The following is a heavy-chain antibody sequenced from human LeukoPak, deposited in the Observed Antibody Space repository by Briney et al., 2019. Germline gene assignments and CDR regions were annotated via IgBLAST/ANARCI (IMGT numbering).Heavy chain of an antibody. CDR1: GFTVSSNY. V-gene: IGHV3-66*01. Sequence: GGSLRLSCAASGFTVSSNYMSWVRQAPGKGLEWGSVIYSGGSTYYADSVKGRFTISRDNSKNTLYLQMNSLRAEETAVYYCARGVEYSSAGDYWGQGTLVTVSS. CDR3: ARGVEYSSAGDY. CDR2: IYSGGST. D-gene: IGHD6-6*01. J-gene: IGHJ4*02.